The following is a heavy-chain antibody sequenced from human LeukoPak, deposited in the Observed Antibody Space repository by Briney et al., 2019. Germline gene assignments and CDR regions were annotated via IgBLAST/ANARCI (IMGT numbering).Heavy chain of an antibody. V-gene: IGHV3-30*03. CDR1: GFTFSSYG. D-gene: IGHD6-19*01. CDR3: ARVELYASGWYGSVDY. Sequence: GGSLGLSCVASGFTFSSYGMHWVRQAPGKGLEWVAVISYDGTNKYYADSVRGRFTISRDNSKNTLYLQMDSLRTEDTAVYYCARVELYASGWYGSVDYWGQGTLVAVSS. CDR2: ISYDGTNK. J-gene: IGHJ4*02.